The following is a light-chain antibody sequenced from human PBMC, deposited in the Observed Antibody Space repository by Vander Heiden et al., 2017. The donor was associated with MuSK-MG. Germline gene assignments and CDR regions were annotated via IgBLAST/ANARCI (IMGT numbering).Light chain of an antibody. V-gene: IGLV1-51*01. J-gene: IGLJ3*02. CDR1: SSNIGRNY. Sequence: QSVLTQPPSVSATPGQRVTISCSGSSSNIGRNYVSWYQQLPGAAPKLLIYDNNERPSGVPDRFSGSKSGTSATLGITGLQAGDEGDYYCATWDSSLSGVRFGGGTKLTVL. CDR2: DNN. CDR3: ATWDSSLSGVR.